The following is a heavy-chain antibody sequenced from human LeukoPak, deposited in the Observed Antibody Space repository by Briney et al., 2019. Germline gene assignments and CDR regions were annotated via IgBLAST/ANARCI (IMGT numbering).Heavy chain of an antibody. CDR3: ARDWPGLSAHKFDP. D-gene: IGHD2-15*01. V-gene: IGHV4-34*01. CDR2: VDHYGSN. Sequence: SEILSLTCAVYGESLSGGYWSWIRQPPGKGLEWIGEVDHYGSNNNNPSLKSRVTISVDTSKNQFSLKLSSVTAADTAVYYCARDWPGLSAHKFDPWGQGTLVTVSS. J-gene: IGHJ5*02. CDR1: GESLSGGY.